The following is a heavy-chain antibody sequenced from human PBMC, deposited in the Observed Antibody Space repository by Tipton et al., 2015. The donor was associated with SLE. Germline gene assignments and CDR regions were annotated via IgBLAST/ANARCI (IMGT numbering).Heavy chain of an antibody. J-gene: IGHJ3*02. Sequence: TLSLTCTVSGGSISIGSYYWSWLRQPAGKGLEWIGRIFDSGTTNEIPSLRGRVTMSVDTSKNQFSLMMTSVTAADTALYYCARAKDWEDGFDIWGQGTMVTVSA. CDR1: GGSISIGSYY. CDR3: ARAKDWEDGFDI. CDR2: IFDSGTT. D-gene: IGHD1-26*01. V-gene: IGHV4-61*02.